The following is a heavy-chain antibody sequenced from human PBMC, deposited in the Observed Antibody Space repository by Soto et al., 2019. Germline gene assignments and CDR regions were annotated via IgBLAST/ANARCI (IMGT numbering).Heavy chain of an antibody. CDR1: GFTFSSYW. CDR3: AIIAVAGREAFDI. Sequence: GGSLRLSCAAAGFTFSSYWMSWVRQAPGKGLGWVANIKQDGSDKYYVDSVKGRFTISRDKAKNSLYLQMNSLRAEDTAVYYCAIIAVAGREAFDIWGQGTMVTVSS. CDR2: IKQDGSDK. V-gene: IGHV3-7*01. J-gene: IGHJ3*02. D-gene: IGHD6-19*01.